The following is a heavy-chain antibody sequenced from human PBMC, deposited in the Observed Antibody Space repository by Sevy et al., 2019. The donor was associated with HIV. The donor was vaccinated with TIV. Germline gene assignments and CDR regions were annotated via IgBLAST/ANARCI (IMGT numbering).Heavy chain of an antibody. CDR2: INSVGSDT. J-gene: IGHJ3*02. Sequence: GGSLRLSCAASGFTFSSYWMHWVRQAPGKGLVWVSRINSVGSDTHYADSVKGRFTISRDNAEKTLYLQMNSLRAEVKAMYFCARDSSARSDSGLSRSWVFAFDIWGQGTMVTVSS. V-gene: IGHV3-74*01. CDR3: ARDSSARSDSGLSRSWVFAFDI. D-gene: IGHD2-2*01. CDR1: GFTFSSYW.